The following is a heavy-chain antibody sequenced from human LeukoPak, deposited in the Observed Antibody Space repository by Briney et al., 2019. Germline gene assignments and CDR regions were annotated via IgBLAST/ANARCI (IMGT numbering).Heavy chain of an antibody. CDR3: ARVPRRDAIAVASRGAFDI. Sequence: ASVKVSCKASGYTFTSYDINWVRQATGQGLEWMGWMNPNSGNTGYAQKFQGRVTMTRNTSISTAYMELSSLRSEDTAVYYCARVPRRDAIAVASRGAFDIWGQGTMVTVSS. V-gene: IGHV1-8*01. D-gene: IGHD6-19*01. CDR2: MNPNSGNT. J-gene: IGHJ3*02. CDR1: GYTFTSYD.